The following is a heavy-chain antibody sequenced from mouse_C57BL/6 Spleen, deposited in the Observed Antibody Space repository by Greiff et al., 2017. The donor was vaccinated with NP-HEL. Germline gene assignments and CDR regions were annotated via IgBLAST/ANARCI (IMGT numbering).Heavy chain of an antibody. D-gene: IGHD2-4*01. CDR1: GYTFTDYY. Sequence: EVQLQQSGPVLVKPGASVKMSCKASGYTFTDYYMNWVKQSHGKSLEWIGVINPYNGGTSYNQKFKGKATLTVDKSSSTAYMELNSLTSEDSAVYYCARDDYDHYAMDYWGQGTSVTVSS. CDR2: INPYNGGT. V-gene: IGHV1-19*01. J-gene: IGHJ4*01. CDR3: ARDDYDHYAMDY.